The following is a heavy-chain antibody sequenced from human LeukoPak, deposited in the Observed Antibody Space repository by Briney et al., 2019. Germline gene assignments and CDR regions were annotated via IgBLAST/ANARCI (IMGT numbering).Heavy chain of an antibody. V-gene: IGHV5-51*01. Sequence: GGSLKISCQASGYKFTSNWIGWVRQMAGKGLEWMGIIYPGDSDTRYSPSFAGQVTISADKSLSTAYLQWSSLKASDTAMYYCVRSISIDMAVDYWGQGTLVTVSS. CDR1: GYKFTSNW. D-gene: IGHD5-24*01. CDR2: IYPGDSDT. J-gene: IGHJ4*02. CDR3: VRSISIDMAVDY.